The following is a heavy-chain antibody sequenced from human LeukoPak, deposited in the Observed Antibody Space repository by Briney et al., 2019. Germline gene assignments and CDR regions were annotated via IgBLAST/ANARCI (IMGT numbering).Heavy chain of an antibody. CDR1: GYTFTNYY. V-gene: IGHV1-2*02. Sequence: ASVKVSCKASGYTFTNYYFHWVRQAPGQGLEWMGWINPYSGDTKYTQKFQGRVTVTRDTSISTAYMELRRLTSDDTAVYYCAKDTSGFHPGDAFDIWGQGTTVTVSS. CDR2: INPYSGDT. J-gene: IGHJ3*02. D-gene: IGHD3-22*01. CDR3: AKDTSGFHPGDAFDI.